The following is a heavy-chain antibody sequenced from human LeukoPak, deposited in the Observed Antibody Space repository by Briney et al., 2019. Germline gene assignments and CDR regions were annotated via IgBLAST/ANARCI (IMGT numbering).Heavy chain of an antibody. D-gene: IGHD4-23*01. CDR3: ASGPGRFYGGKHLHAFDI. CDR1: GGSISTDNCY. CDR2: IYYNGNT. J-gene: IGHJ3*02. V-gene: IGHV4-39*07. Sequence: SETLSLTCTVSGGSISTDNCYWGWIRQPPGKGLEWIGGIYYNGNTYYNPSLKSRVTISVDTSKNQFSLKLSSVTAADTAVYYCASGPGRFYGGKHLHAFDIWGQGTMVTVSS.